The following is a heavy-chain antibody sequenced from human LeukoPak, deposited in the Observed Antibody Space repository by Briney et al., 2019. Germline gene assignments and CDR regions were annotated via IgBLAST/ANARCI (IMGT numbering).Heavy chain of an antibody. Sequence: PSETLSLTCTVSGGSISSSSYYWGWIRQPPGKGLEWIGYIYYSGSTNYNPSLKSRVTISVDTSKNQFSLKLSSVTAADTAVYYCARRLRNYFDYWGQGTLVTVSS. V-gene: IGHV4-61*05. D-gene: IGHD5-12*01. CDR2: IYYSGST. CDR1: GGSISSSSYY. CDR3: ARRLRNYFDY. J-gene: IGHJ4*02.